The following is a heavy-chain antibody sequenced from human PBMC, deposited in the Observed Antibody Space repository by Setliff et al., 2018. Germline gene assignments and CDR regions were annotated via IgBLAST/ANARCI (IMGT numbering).Heavy chain of an antibody. CDR2: VRFDGSYK. CDR3: ARIAEYDTLDI. Sequence: LRLSCAASGFVFGTYGMHWVRQAPGKGLDWVASVRFDGSYKVYADSVKGRFTISRDNSKNTLYLQMSSLRVEDTAVYYCARIAEYDTLDIWGQGTMVTVSS. V-gene: IGHV3-30*02. CDR1: GFVFGTYG. J-gene: IGHJ3*02.